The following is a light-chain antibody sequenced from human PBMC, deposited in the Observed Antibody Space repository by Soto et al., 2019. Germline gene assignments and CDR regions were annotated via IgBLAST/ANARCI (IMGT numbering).Light chain of an antibody. Sequence: EIVMTQPPATLSVSPGERATLSCRASQSVGSNLAWYQQKPGQAPRLLIYGTSTRAAGIPARFSGSGSGTEFTLTISSLQSEDFAVYYCQQYNNWPPWTFGQGTKVDIK. CDR2: GTS. J-gene: IGKJ1*01. V-gene: IGKV3-15*01. CDR3: QQYNNWPPWT. CDR1: QSVGSN.